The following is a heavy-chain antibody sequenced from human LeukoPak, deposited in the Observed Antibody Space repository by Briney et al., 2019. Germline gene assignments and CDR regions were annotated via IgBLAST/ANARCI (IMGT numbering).Heavy chain of an antibody. J-gene: IGHJ4*02. V-gene: IGHV3-23*01. CDR2: IVESGDNT. Sequence: GGSLRLSCAASGFTFSAYPMSWVRQAPGKGLDWVSSIVESGDNTFYADSVKGRFTVSRDNSKNTLYLQMSSLRAEDTAIYYCSRLSSDWFNDYWGQGALVTVSS. CDR3: SRLSSDWFNDY. D-gene: IGHD6-19*01. CDR1: GFTFSAYP.